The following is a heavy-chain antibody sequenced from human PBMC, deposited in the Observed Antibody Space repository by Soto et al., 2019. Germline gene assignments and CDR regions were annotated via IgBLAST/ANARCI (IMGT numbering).Heavy chain of an antibody. V-gene: IGHV1-69*13. Sequence: SVKVSCKXSGGTFSSYAISWVRQAPGQGLEWMGGIIPIFGTANYAQKFQGRVTITADESTSTAYMELSSLRSEDTAVYYCASFDYSNYRNWFDPWGQGTLVTVSS. CDR1: GGTFSSYA. CDR2: IIPIFGTA. J-gene: IGHJ5*02. D-gene: IGHD4-4*01. CDR3: ASFDYSNYRNWFDP.